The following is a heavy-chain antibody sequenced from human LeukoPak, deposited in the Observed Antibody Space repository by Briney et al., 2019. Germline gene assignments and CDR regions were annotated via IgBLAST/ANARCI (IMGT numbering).Heavy chain of an antibody. V-gene: IGHV4-59*08. Sequence: PSETLSLTCTVSGGSISSYYWSWIRQPPGKVLEWIGYIYYSGSTNYNPSLKSRVTISVDTSKNQFSLKLSSVTAADTAVYYCARAIQDGYSLAEYFQHWGQGTLVTVSS. CDR3: ARAIQDGYSLAEYFQH. CDR1: GGSISSYY. D-gene: IGHD5-24*01. CDR2: IYYSGST. J-gene: IGHJ1*01.